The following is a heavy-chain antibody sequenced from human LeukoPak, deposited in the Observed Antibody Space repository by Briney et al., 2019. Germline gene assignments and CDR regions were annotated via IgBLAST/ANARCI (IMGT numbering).Heavy chain of an antibody. V-gene: IGHV4-34*01. CDR1: GGSFSGYY. D-gene: IGHD6-19*01. CDR2: INHSGST. CDR3: VRPAVVGTKDY. J-gene: IGHJ4*02. Sequence: SETLSLTCAVYGGSFSGYYWSWIRQPPGKGLEWIGEINHSGSTNYNPSLKSRVTISVDTSKNQFSLNLSSVTATDTAVYYCVRPAVVGTKDYWGQGPLVTVSS.